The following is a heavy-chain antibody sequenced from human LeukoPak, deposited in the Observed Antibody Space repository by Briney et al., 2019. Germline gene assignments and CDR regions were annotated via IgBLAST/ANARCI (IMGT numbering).Heavy chain of an antibody. Sequence: SETLSLTCAVDGGSFSDYYWSWIRQPPGKGMEWMGEIHHSGSTNYNPSLKSRVTMSVDTSKHQFSLKLSSVTAADTALYYCARGGGSGWYIDYWGQGTLVAVSS. CDR1: GGSFSDYY. D-gene: IGHD6-19*01. CDR2: IHHSGST. V-gene: IGHV4-34*01. CDR3: ARGGGSGWYIDY. J-gene: IGHJ4*02.